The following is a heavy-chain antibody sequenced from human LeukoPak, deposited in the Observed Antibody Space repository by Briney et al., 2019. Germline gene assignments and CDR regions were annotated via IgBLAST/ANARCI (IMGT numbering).Heavy chain of an antibody. CDR2: ISGSGGST. V-gene: IGHV3-23*01. Sequence: PGGSLRLSCAASGFTFSSYAMSWVRQAPGKGLEWVSGISGSGGSTYYADSVKGRFTISRDNSKNTLYLQMNSLRAEDTAVYYCARDRITMGRGAIDYWGQGTLVTVSS. CDR3: ARDRITMGRGAIDY. D-gene: IGHD3-10*01. CDR1: GFTFSSYA. J-gene: IGHJ4*02.